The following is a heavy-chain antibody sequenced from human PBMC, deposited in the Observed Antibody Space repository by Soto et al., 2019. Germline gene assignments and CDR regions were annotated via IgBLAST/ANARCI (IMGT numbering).Heavy chain of an antibody. CDR3: ARGSGNFDY. J-gene: IGHJ4*02. CDR2: INHSGST. V-gene: IGHV4-34*01. D-gene: IGHD1-26*01. CDR1: GGSLSGYY. Sequence: QVQLQQWGAGLLKPSETLSLTCAVYGGSLSGYYWSWIRQPPGKGLEWIGEINHSGSTNYNPSLKSRVTISVDTSKNQFSLKLSSVTAADTAVYYCARGSGNFDYWGQGTLVTVSS.